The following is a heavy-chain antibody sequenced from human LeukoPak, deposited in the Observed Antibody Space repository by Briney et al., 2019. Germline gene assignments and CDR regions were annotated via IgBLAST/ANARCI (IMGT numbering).Heavy chain of an antibody. V-gene: IGHV1-18*01. J-gene: IGHJ4*02. D-gene: IGHD1-26*01. CDR1: GYTFTSCG. CDR2: ISAYNGNT. CDR3: ARDRAYSGSYYLDY. Sequence: ASVKVSCKASGYTFTSCGISWVRQAPGQGLEWMGWISAYNGNTNYAQKLQGRVTMTTDTSTSTAYMELRSLRSDDTAVYYCARDRAYSGSYYLDYWGQGTLVTVSS.